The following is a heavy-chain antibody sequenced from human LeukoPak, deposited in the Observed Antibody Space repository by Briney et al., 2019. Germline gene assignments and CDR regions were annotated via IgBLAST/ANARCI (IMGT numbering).Heavy chain of an antibody. J-gene: IGHJ4*02. V-gene: IGHV3-33*01. CDR1: GFTFSSYG. D-gene: IGHD6-13*01. CDR3: ATMAAPY. CDR2: VWYDGSNK. Sequence: GGSLRLSCVASGFTFSSYGMHWVRQAPGKGLEWVAVVWYDGSNKYYADSVKGRFTISRDNSKNTLYLQMNSLRAEDTAVYYCATMAAPYWGQGTLVTVAP.